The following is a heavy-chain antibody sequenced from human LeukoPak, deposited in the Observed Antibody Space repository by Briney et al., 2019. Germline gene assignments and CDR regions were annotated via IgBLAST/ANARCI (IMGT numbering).Heavy chain of an antibody. CDR3: ARGDKRYGDYVFYYFDY. CDR2: INPNSGGT. CDR1: GYTFTCYY. V-gene: IGHV1-2*02. D-gene: IGHD4-17*01. Sequence: GASVKVSCKASGYTFTCYYMHWVRQAPGQGLEWMGWINPNSGGTNYAQKFQGRVTMTRDTSISTAYMELSRLRSDDTAVYYCARGDKRYGDYVFYYFDYWGQGTLVTVSS. J-gene: IGHJ4*02.